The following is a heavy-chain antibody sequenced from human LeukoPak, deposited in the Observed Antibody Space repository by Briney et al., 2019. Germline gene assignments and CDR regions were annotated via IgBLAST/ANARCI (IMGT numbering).Heavy chain of an antibody. CDR3: ATVGRVYVDASTIDY. D-gene: IGHD5-18*01. CDR2: IRYDGSNK. CDR1: GFPFSSYG. V-gene: IGHV3-30*02. J-gene: IGHJ4*02. Sequence: PGGSLRLSCAASGFPFSSYGMHWVRQAPGKGLEWVAFIRYDGSNKYYTDSVEGRFTISRDHSKNTLYLQMNSQRSEHTAVYYCATVGRVYVDASTIDYWGQGTLVTVSS.